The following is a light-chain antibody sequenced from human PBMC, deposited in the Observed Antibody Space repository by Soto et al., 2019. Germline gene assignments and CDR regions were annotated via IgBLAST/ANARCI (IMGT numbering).Light chain of an antibody. CDR1: SSDVGGYIW. CDR3: VSYTSRSTYV. V-gene: IGLV2-14*01. CDR2: DVY. J-gene: IGLJ1*01. Sequence: TQPGSLSGSIWQSIAIFCNGTSSDVGGYIWVSWYQHHPGKAPKLVIYDVYQRPSGVSSRFSGSKSGNTAFLTISGLQTEDEADYYCVSYTSRSTYVFGSGTKVTVL.